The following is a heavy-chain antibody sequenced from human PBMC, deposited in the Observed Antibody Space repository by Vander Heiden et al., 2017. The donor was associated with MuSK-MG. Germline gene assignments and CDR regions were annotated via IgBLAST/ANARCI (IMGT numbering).Heavy chain of an antibody. V-gene: IGHV4-39*01. CDR3: ARSYCSSSSCYAGGYFDF. CDR2: IYYSGST. D-gene: IGHD2-2*01. CDR1: GGSISSSSYY. Sequence: QLQLQLSGPGLVKPSETLSLTCTVSGGSISSSSYYWGWIRQPPGKGLEWIGSIYYSGSTYYNPSLKRRVTISVDTSKNQFSLKLSSVTAAETAVYYCARSYCSSSSCYAGGYFDFWGQGTLVTVSS. J-gene: IGHJ4*02.